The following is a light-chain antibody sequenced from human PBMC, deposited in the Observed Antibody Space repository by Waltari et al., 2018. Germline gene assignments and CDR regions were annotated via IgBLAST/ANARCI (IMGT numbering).Light chain of an antibody. J-gene: IGKJ1*01. CDR3: QHYNNFPHA. CDR2: DAS. CDR1: QSVRSY. V-gene: IGKV3-15*01. Sequence: EIVMTQSPATLSVSPGERATLSCRASQSVRSYVVWYQQKPGQAPRLLIYDASPRATGIPARFSGSGSGTEFTLTISSLQSEDFAVYYCQHYNNFPHAFGQGTKVEIK.